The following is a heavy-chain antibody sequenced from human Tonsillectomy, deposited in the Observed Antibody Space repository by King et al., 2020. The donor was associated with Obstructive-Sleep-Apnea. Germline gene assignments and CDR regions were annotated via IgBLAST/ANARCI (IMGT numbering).Heavy chain of an antibody. J-gene: IGHJ4*02. V-gene: IGHV3-30*02. D-gene: IGHD4-17*01. Sequence: VQLVESGGGVVQPGGSLRLSCAASGFTFTTFGMHWVRQAPGKGLEWVAFIRYDGINKYYADYLKGRFTISRDKSKNTLYLQMNSLRAEDTAVYYCAKASARVGTTPDYWGQGTLVTVSS. CDR3: AKASARVGTTPDY. CDR2: IRYDGINK. CDR1: GFTFTTFG.